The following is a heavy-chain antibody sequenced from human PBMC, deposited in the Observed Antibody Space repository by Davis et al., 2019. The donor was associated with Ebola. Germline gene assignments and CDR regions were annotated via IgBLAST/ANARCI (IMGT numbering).Heavy chain of an antibody. Sequence: MPSETLSLTCTVPGGSITHYYWSWIPQPPGKGLEWIGYSFYSGSTNYNPSLNSRVTISVDTSKNQFSLKLSSVTAADTAVYYCASSNRDGSGSFYFDYWGQGTLVTVSS. V-gene: IGHV4-59*12. CDR2: SFYSGST. D-gene: IGHD3-10*01. J-gene: IGHJ4*02. CDR1: GGSITHYY. CDR3: ASSNRDGSGSFYFDY.